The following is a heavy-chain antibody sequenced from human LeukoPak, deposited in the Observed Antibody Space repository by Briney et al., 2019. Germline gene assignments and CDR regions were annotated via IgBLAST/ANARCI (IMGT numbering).Heavy chain of an antibody. Sequence: KPSETLSLTCTVSGGSISSYYWSWIRQPPGKGLEWIGYIYYSGSTNYNPSLKSRVTISVDTSKNQFSLKLSSVTAADTAVYYCARAYYGGPYFGYWGQGTLVTVSS. D-gene: IGHD4-23*01. V-gene: IGHV4-59*01. CDR3: ARAYYGGPYFGY. CDR2: IYYSGST. J-gene: IGHJ4*02. CDR1: GGSISSYY.